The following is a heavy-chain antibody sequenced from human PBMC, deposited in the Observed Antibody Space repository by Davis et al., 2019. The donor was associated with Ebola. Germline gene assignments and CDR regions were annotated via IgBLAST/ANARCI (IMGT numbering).Heavy chain of an antibody. V-gene: IGHV4-61*10. Sequence: PGGSLRLSCTVSGGSVSSDSYYWSWIRQPAGKGLEWIGRIYSSGSTYYNPSLKSRVTMSVDTSNHQLSLKLTSVTAADTALYYCAKFSHYGNAWAIDSWGQGILVTVSS. J-gene: IGHJ4*02. CDR1: GGSVSSDSYY. CDR3: AKFSHYGNAWAIDS. D-gene: IGHD3-10*01. CDR2: IYSSGST.